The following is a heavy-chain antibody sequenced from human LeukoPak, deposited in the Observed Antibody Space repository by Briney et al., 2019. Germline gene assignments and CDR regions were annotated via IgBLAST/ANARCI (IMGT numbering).Heavy chain of an antibody. CDR1: GYTFTGYY. V-gene: IGHV1-2*02. J-gene: IGHJ4*02. D-gene: IGHD2-2*01. Sequence: ASVKVSCKASGYTFTGYYMHWVRQAPGQGLEWMGWINPNSGGTNYAQKFQGRVTITADESTSTAYMELSSLRSEDTAVYYCARDTPHEYPVDYWGQGTLVTVSS. CDR2: INPNSGGT. CDR3: ARDTPHEYPVDY.